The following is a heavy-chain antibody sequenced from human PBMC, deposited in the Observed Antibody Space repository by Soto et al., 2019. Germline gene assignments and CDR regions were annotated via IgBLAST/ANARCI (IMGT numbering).Heavy chain of an antibody. Sequence: PSQTLSLTCAISGDSVSSNSAAWNWIRQSPSRGLEWLGRTYYRSKWYNDYAVSVKSRITINPDTSKNQFSLQLNSVTPEDTAVYYCARDFWSGYYEPENYFDYWGQGTLVTVSS. D-gene: IGHD3-3*01. CDR2: TYYRSKWYN. J-gene: IGHJ4*02. CDR1: GDSVSSNSAA. CDR3: ARDFWSGYYEPENYFDY. V-gene: IGHV6-1*01.